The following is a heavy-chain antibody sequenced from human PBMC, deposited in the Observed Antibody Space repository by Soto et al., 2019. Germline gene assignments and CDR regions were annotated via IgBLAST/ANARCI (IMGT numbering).Heavy chain of an antibody. D-gene: IGHD2-15*01. Sequence: QVQLQESGPGLVKPSQTLSLTCTVSGGSISSGDYYWSWIRQPPGKGLEWIGYIYYSGSTYYNPSLKSRVTISVDTSKTQFSLKLSSVTAADTAVYYCARVFIVVVVGDAFDIWGQGTMVTVSS. J-gene: IGHJ3*02. CDR2: IYYSGST. V-gene: IGHV4-30-4*01. CDR3: ARVFIVVVVGDAFDI. CDR1: GGSISSGDYY.